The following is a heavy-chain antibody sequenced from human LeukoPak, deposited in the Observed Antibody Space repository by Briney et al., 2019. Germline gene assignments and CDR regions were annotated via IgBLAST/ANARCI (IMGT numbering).Heavy chain of an antibody. CDR3: AKELGYSGYEAFDH. Sequence: GGSLRLSCAASGFTFSSYAMSWVRQAPGKGLEWVSTISGSGGSTYYADSVKGRFTISRDKSNNMLYLQMNSLRAEDTAVYYCAKELGYSGYEAFDHWGQGTLVTVSS. J-gene: IGHJ4*02. CDR2: ISGSGGST. V-gene: IGHV3-23*01. CDR1: GFTFSSYA. D-gene: IGHD5-12*01.